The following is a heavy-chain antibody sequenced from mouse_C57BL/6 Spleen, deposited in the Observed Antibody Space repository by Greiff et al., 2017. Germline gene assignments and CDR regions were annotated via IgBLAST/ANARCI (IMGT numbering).Heavy chain of an antibody. CDR1: GYTFTDYY. CDR2: IYPGSGNT. J-gene: IGHJ2*01. V-gene: IGHV1-84*01. CDR3: ARGPLGRGNYFDY. D-gene: IGHD4-1*01. Sequence: QVHVKQSGPELVKPGASVKISCKASGYTFTDYYINWVKQRPGQGLEWIGWIYPGSGNTKYNEKFKGKATLTVDTSSSTAYMQLSSLTSEDSAVYFWARGPLGRGNYFDYWGQGTTLTVSS.